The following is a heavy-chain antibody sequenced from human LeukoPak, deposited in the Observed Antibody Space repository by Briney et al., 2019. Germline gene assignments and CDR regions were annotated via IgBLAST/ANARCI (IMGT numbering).Heavy chain of an antibody. J-gene: IGHJ4*02. CDR3: ARGLAAAGTAY. CDR1: GFTFDDYG. CDR2: INWNGGST. D-gene: IGHD6-13*01. V-gene: IGHV3-20*04. Sequence: GGSLRLSCAASGFTFDDYGMSWVCHAPGKGLEWVSGINWNGGSTGYADSVKGRFTISRDNAKNSLYLQMDSLRAEDTALYYCARGLAAAGTAYWGQGTLVTVSS.